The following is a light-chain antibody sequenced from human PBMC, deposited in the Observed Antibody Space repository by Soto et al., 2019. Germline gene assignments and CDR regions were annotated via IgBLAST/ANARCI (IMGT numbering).Light chain of an antibody. Sequence: QSVLTQAPSVSGAPGQRVTISCSGSRSNIGSQVVQWFQHIPGTAPKLLMQNNNERPSGAPDRFSGSKSGTSASLAISGLQSEDEGGYYCATWDDSLDGPVFGGGTKLTVL. CDR2: NNN. V-gene: IGLV1-44*01. CDR1: RSNIGSQV. J-gene: IGLJ2*01. CDR3: ATWDDSLDGPV.